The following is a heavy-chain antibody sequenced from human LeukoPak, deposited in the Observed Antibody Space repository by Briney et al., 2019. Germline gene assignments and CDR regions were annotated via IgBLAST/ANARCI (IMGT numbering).Heavy chain of an antibody. CDR1: GFTFSSYS. J-gene: IGHJ5*02. CDR2: ISSSSSTI. CDR3: ARAGKTAAIRYFGWLVPEFDP. V-gene: IGHV3-48*01. D-gene: IGHD3-9*01. Sequence: GGSLRLSCAASGFTFSSYSMNWVRQAPAKGLEGVSYISSSSSTIYYADSVKGRFTISRDNAKNSLYLQMNSLRAEDTAVYYCARAGKTAAIRYFGWLVPEFDPWGQGTLVTVSS.